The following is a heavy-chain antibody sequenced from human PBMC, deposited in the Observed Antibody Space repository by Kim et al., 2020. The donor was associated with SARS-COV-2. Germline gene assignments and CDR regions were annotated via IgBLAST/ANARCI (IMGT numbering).Heavy chain of an antibody. J-gene: IGHJ6*03. V-gene: IGHV4-34*01. CDR2: FSQSGST. D-gene: IGHD6-25*01. CDR1: GGSSSGYY. CDR3: ARRRQRTAARDDYYMDV. Sequence: SETLSLTCAVYGGSSSGYYWSWIRQPPGKGLEWIGEFSQSGSTNYNPSLKSRVTISVDTSKNQFSLKVSLVTVADTAVYYCARRRQRTAARDDYYMDVCGKGTTVTVS.